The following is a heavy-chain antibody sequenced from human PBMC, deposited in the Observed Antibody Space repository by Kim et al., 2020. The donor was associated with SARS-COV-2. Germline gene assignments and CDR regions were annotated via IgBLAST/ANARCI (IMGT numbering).Heavy chain of an antibody. J-gene: IGHJ4*02. D-gene: IGHD1-26*01. Sequence: ASVKVSCKASGYTFTGYYMHWVRQAPGQGLEWMGWINPNTGGTNYAQKFQGRVSMTRDTSIRTAYMELSSLRSDDTAVYFCARVGSGSSPFDSWSQGTLVTVSS. CDR3: ARVGSGSSPFDS. V-gene: IGHV1-2*02. CDR1: GYTFTGYY. CDR2: INPNTGGT.